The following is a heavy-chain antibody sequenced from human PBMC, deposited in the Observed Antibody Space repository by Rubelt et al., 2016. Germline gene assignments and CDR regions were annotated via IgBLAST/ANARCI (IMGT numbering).Heavy chain of an antibody. CDR3: GSAYYSSWWIIGY. CDR1: GFTFSDYT. V-gene: IGHV3-30*04. J-gene: IGHJ4*02. Sequence: VQLVESGGGLVQPGGSLRLSCAASGFTFSDYTMHWVRQAPGKGLEWVALISYDGSNKYYADSVKGRFTISRDNSTNTLYLQRNGLRAEDTVVFYCGSAYYSSWWIIGYWGQGALVTVSS. CDR2: ISYDGSNK. D-gene: IGHD6-13*01.